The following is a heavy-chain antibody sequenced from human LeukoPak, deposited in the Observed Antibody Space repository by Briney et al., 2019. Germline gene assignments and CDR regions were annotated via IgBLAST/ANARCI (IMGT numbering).Heavy chain of an antibody. V-gene: IGHV4-4*02. CDR3: ARILAYYYDSSGYVRYFDY. CDR2: IYHSGST. CDR1: GGSISSSNW. J-gene: IGHJ4*02. Sequence: KASETLSLTCAVSGGSISSSNWWSWVRQPPGKGLEWIGEIYHSGSTNYNPSLKSRVTISVDKSKNQFSLKLSSVTAADTAVYYCARILAYYYDSSGYVRYFDYWGQGTLVTVSS. D-gene: IGHD3-22*01.